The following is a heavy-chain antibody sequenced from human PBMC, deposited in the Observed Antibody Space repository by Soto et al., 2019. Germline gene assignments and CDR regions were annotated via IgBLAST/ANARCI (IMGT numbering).Heavy chain of an antibody. Sequence: QVQLVESGGGVVQPGRSLRLSCAASGFTFSSYGMHGVRQAPGKGLEWVAVIWYDGSNKYYADSEKGRFTISRDNSKNTLYLQMNSLRAEDTAVYYCARHLYGDVDYWGQGTLVTVSS. J-gene: IGHJ4*02. CDR2: IWYDGSNK. CDR1: GFTFSSYG. CDR3: ARHLYGDVDY. D-gene: IGHD4-17*01. V-gene: IGHV3-33*01.